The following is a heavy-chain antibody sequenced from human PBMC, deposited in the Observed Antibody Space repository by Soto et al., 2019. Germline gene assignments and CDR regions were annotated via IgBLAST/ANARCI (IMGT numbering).Heavy chain of an antibody. CDR1: GFTFDDYA. Sequence: EVQLVESGGGLVQPGRSLRLSCAASGFTFDDYAMHWVWQAPGKGLEWVTGISWNSGSIGYAHSVKGRFTISRDNAKNSLYLQMNSLTAEDTALYYCAKEVWGDSGYFDYWGQGTLVTVSS. J-gene: IGHJ4*02. D-gene: IGHD6-13*01. V-gene: IGHV3-9*01. CDR3: AKEVWGDSGYFDY. CDR2: ISWNSGSI.